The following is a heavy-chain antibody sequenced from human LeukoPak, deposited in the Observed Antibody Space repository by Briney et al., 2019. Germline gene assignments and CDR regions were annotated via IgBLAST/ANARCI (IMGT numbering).Heavy chain of an antibody. J-gene: IGHJ4*02. Sequence: GGSLRLSCAASGFTVSNNYMAWVRQAPGKGLEWVSVIYGGGGTYYGDSARGRFTISRDNSQNTLYLQMNSLRAEDTAVYYCAKDGGSYYFDYWGQGTLVTVSS. CDR2: IYGGGGT. CDR3: AKDGGSYYFDY. CDR1: GFTVSNNY. V-gene: IGHV3-53*01. D-gene: IGHD1-26*01.